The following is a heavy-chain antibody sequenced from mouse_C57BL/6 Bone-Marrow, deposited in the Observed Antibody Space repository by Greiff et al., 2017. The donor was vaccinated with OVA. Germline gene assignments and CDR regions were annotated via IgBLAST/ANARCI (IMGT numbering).Heavy chain of an antibody. CDR2: INPYNGGT. CDR3: AREGYDYQYYYAMDY. D-gene: IGHD2-4*01. J-gene: IGHJ4*01. V-gene: IGHV1-19*01. Sequence: EVQLQQSGPVLVKPGASVKMSCKASGYTFTDYYMNWVKQSHGKSLEWIGVINPYNGGTSYNQKFKGKATLTVDKSSSTAYMELNSLTSEDSAVYYCAREGYDYQYYYAMDYWGQGTSVTVSS. CDR1: GYTFTDYY.